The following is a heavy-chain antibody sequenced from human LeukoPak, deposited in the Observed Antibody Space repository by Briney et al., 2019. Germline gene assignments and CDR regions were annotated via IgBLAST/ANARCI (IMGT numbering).Heavy chain of an antibody. J-gene: IGHJ4*02. V-gene: IGHV3-43D*03. CDR2: ISWDGGST. Sequence: GGSLRLSCAASGFTFDDYAMHWVRQAPGKGLEWVSLISWDGGSTYYADSVKGRFTISRDNSKNSLYLLMNSLRAEDTALYYCAKDIYDSSGYYFDYWGQGTLVTVSS. D-gene: IGHD3-22*01. CDR3: AKDIYDSSGYYFDY. CDR1: GFTFDDYA.